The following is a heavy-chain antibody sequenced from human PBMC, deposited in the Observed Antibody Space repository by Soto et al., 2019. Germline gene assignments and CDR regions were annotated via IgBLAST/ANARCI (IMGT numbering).Heavy chain of an antibody. J-gene: IGHJ3*02. Sequence: ASVKVSCKASGYFFTDYDIHWVRQAPGQGLEWMGWINPNSGGTTFAEKFEARVTLTRDTSISTVYMELSRLRSDDTAVYYCARDDGQSRDIFDIWGQGTMVTVSS. CDR1: GYFFTDYD. V-gene: IGHV1-2*02. D-gene: IGHD2-15*01. CDR3: ARDDGQSRDIFDI. CDR2: INPNSGGT.